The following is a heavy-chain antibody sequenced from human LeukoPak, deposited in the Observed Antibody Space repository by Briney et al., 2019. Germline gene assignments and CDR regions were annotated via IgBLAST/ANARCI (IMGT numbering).Heavy chain of an antibody. CDR3: ARDRRTIPGYGYYNMDV. Sequence: PSETLSLTCTVSNGSIEDYFWSWIRQPPGKGLDWIGGISNIGSTNYNPSLKSRVTISLDTSKNQFSLKLTSLTAADTAVYYCARDRRTIPGYGYYNMDVWGKGTTVTVSS. V-gene: IGHV4-59*01. CDR1: NGSIEDYF. J-gene: IGHJ6*03. CDR2: ISNIGST. D-gene: IGHD5-12*01.